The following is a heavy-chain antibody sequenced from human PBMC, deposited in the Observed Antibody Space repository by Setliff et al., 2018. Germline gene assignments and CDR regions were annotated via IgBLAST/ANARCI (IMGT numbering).Heavy chain of an antibody. D-gene: IGHD1-20*01. V-gene: IGHV1-69*04. J-gene: IGHJ4*01. CDR1: GYTFTSYG. CDR2: IIPILGIA. CDR3: ARDGNNWNDLDY. Sequence: SVKVSCKASGYTFTSYGISWVRQAPGQGLEWMGRIIPILGIANYAQKFQGRVTITADKSTSTAYMELSSLRSEDTALYYCARDGNNWNDLDYWGHGTLVTVSS.